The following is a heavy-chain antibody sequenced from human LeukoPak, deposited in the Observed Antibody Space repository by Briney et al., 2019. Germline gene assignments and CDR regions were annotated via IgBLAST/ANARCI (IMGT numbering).Heavy chain of an antibody. CDR2: LYSDGNT. CDR1: GFTVITND. CDR3: ARGAEPLAANTLAY. D-gene: IGHD1-14*01. Sequence: QAGGSLRLSCAASGFTVITNDMTWVRQAPGKGLEWVSVLYSDGNTKYADSVQGRFTISRDNSKNTLYLEMNSLSPDDTAVYYCARGAEPLAANTLAYWGQGTLVTVSS. V-gene: IGHV3-53*01. J-gene: IGHJ4*02.